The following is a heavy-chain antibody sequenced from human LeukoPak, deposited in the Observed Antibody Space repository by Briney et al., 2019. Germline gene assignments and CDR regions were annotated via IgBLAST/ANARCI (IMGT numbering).Heavy chain of an antibody. D-gene: IGHD5-18*01. J-gene: IGHJ6*02. V-gene: IGHV3-53*01. CDR1: GFTVSSNY. Sequence: GGSLRLSCAASGFTVSSNYMSWVRQAPGKGLEWVSVIYSGGSTYYADSVKGRFTISRDNSKNTLYLQMNSLRTEDTAVYYCARDRGYSYGYGYYYYGMDVWGQGTTVTVSS. CDR2: IYSGGST. CDR3: ARDRGYSYGYGYYYYGMDV.